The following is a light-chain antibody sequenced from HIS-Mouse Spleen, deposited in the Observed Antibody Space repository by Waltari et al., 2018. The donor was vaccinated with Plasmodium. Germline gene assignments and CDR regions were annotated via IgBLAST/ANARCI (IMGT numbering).Light chain of an antibody. J-gene: IGKJ2*01. Sequence: DIVMTQSPLSLPVTPGEPASISCRSSQSLLHSNGYNYLDWYLQKPGQSPQLLIYLGSNRASGVPDRFSYSGSGTDFTLKISRVEAEDVGVYYCMQALQTPRYTFGQGTKLEIK. CDR2: LGS. CDR3: MQALQTPRYT. CDR1: QSLLHSNGYNY. V-gene: IGKV2-28*01.